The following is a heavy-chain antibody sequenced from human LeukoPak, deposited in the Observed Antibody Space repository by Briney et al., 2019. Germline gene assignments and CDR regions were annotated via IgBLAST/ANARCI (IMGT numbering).Heavy chain of an antibody. J-gene: IGHJ4*02. D-gene: IGHD5-12*01. Sequence: ESGPALVKPTQSLTLTCSFSGFSLSTSGMRVSWIRQPPGKALEWLARIDWDDDKYYNTSLKTRLTISKDTSKNQVVLIMTNMDPVDTATYYCTRIRSGYDGAFDYWGQGTLVTVSS. CDR3: TRIRSGYDGAFDY. V-gene: IGHV2-70*11. CDR2: IDWDDDK. CDR1: GFSLSTSGMR.